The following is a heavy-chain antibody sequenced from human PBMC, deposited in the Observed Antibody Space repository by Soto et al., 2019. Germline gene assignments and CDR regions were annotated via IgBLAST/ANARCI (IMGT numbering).Heavy chain of an antibody. D-gene: IGHD1-7*01. J-gene: IGHJ4*02. CDR2: IRSKASGYVT. CDR1: GFTFSDSA. CDR3: TRVETTPFDF. Sequence: GGSLRLSCAASGFTFSDSAIRWVRQASGKGLEWVGRIRSKASGYVTAYAASVRGRITIFRDDSKNTAYLQMNSLKIDDTAVYYCTRVETTPFDFWGQGTLVTVSS. V-gene: IGHV3-73*01.